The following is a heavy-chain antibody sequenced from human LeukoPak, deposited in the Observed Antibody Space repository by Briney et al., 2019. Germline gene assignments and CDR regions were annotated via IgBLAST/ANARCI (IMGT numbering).Heavy chain of an antibody. CDR1: GFTFSCYA. V-gene: IGHV3-23*01. Sequence: GGSVRLSCAASGFTFSCYAMSCVREAPGEGRECVSAISGSGGSTYYADSVKGRFTIPRDNSKNTLYLQMNSLRAEDTAVYYCARERNDYADYWGQGTLVTVSS. D-gene: IGHD4-17*01. J-gene: IGHJ4*02. CDR2: ISGSGGST. CDR3: ARERNDYADY.